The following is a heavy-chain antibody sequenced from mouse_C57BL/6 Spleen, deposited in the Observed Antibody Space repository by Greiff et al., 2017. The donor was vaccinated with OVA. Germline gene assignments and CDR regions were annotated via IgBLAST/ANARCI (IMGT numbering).Heavy chain of an antibody. D-gene: IGHD2-3*01. J-gene: IGHJ2*01. CDR1: GYAFTNYL. CDR2: INPGSGGT. CDR3: ARLIDAPDY. Sequence: QVQLQQSGAELVRPGTSVKVSCKASGYAFTNYLIEWVKQRPGQGLEWIGVINPGSGGTNYNEKFKGKATLTADKSSSTAYMQLSSLTSEDAAVYCCARLIDAPDYWGQGTTLTVSA. V-gene: IGHV1-54*01.